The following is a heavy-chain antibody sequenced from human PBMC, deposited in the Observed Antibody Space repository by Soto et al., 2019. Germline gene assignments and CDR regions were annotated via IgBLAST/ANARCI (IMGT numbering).Heavy chain of an antibody. CDR1: GGSISSGDYY. J-gene: IGHJ6*02. V-gene: IGHV4-30-4*01. CDR2: IYYSGST. Sequence: PSETLSLTCTVSGGSISSGDYYWSWIRQPPGEGLEWIGYIYYSGSTYYNPSLKSRVTISVDTSKNQFSLKLSSVTAADTAVYYCAALRGFGGVMPPGHYYYGMDVWGQGTTVTVSS. D-gene: IGHD3-16*01. CDR3: AALRGFGGVMPPGHYYYGMDV.